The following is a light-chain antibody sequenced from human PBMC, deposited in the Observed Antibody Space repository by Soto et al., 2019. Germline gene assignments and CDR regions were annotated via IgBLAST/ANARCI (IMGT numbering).Light chain of an antibody. CDR1: QSISSW. V-gene: IGKV1-5*03. J-gene: IGKJ1*01. CDR3: QQYNRAPT. CDR2: KAS. Sequence: DIQMTQSPSTLSASVGDRVTITCRASQSISSWLAWYQQKPGKAHKLLIYKASSLESGVPSRYSGSGSGTEFTLTISSLQPDDFATYYCQQYNRAPTFAQGTKVEIK.